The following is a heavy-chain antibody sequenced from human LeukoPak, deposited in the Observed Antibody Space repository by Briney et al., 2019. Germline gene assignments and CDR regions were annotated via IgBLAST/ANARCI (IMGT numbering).Heavy chain of an antibody. CDR3: ARLLRDGQAFDI. Sequence: ASVKVSCKASGYTFTSYDINWARQATGQGLEWMGWMNPNSGNTGYAQKFQGRVTMTRNTSISTAYMELSSLRSEDTAVYYCARLLRDGQAFDIWGQGTMVTVSS. J-gene: IGHJ3*02. D-gene: IGHD3-9*01. CDR1: GYTFTSYD. V-gene: IGHV1-8*01. CDR2: MNPNSGNT.